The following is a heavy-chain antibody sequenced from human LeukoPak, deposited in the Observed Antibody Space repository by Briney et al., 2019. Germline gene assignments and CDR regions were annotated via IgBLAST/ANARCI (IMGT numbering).Heavy chain of an antibody. CDR1: GFTFSDYY. CDR3: AREIDGYFINLVGY. CDR2: ISSSGSTI. J-gene: IGHJ4*02. V-gene: IGHV3-11*01. D-gene: IGHD5-24*01. Sequence: GGSLRLSCVASGFTFSDYYMSWIRQAPGKGLEWVSYISSSGSTIYYADSVKGRLTISRDNAKNSLYLQMNSLRAEDTAVYYCAREIDGYFINLVGYCGQGTLVTVSS.